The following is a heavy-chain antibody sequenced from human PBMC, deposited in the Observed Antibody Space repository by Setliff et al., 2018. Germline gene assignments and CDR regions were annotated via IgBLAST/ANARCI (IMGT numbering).Heavy chain of an antibody. CDR3: ARQIDYGDFQYFEY. D-gene: IGHD4-17*01. Sequence: SETLSLTCSVSDFSINSGYYWGWIRQSPGEGLEWIGSIYRNGNTYYNPSLKSRVTISVDTSKNQLSLKLNSVTAADTAVYYCARQIDYGDFQYFEYWGQGTLVTVPQ. J-gene: IGHJ4*02. V-gene: IGHV4-38-2*01. CDR1: DFSINSGYY. CDR2: IYRNGNT.